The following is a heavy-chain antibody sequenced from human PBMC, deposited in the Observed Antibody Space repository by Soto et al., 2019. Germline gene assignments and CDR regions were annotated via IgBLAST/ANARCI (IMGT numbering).Heavy chain of an antibody. V-gene: IGHV3-23*01. D-gene: IGHD2-2*01. CDR3: AKRCVGTGCVSDYYFYGLDV. Sequence: DVQLLESGGGSVQPGGSLRLSCAASGFTFSNYAMIWVRQAPGKGLEWVSANSSAGAIYYTDSVKGRFTISRDNAKNTLYLQMNTLRAEDTAVYYCAKRCVGTGCVSDYYFYGLDVWGQGTTVTVSS. CDR1: GFTFSNYA. J-gene: IGHJ6*02. CDR2: NSSAGAI.